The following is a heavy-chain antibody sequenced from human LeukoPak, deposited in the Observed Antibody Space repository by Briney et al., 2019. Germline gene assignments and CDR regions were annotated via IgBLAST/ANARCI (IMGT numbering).Heavy chain of an antibody. Sequence: PGGSLRLSCAASGFTFSSHWMTWVRQAPGKGLEWMANIKPDGSDTYYVNSVKGRLSISRDNSKNSLYLQMNSLRAEDTAVYYCARDPGGSNWVAFDVWGQGTMVTVSS. D-gene: IGHD3-10*01. V-gene: IGHV3-7*01. CDR3: ARDPGGSNWVAFDV. CDR2: IKPDGSDT. J-gene: IGHJ3*01. CDR1: GFTFSSHW.